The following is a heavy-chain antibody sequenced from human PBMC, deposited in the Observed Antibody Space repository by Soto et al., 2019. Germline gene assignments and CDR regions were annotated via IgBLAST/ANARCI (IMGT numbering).Heavy chain of an antibody. CDR1: GGAFSSYA. Sequence: SVKVSCKASGGAFSSYAISWVRQAPGQGLEWMGGLIPIFGTANYAQKFQGRVTITADESSSTDYMELCSLRAEDTAVYYCSRDGGEMATRLPLDHWGPGTLVPVSS. CDR3: SRDGGEMATRLPLDH. J-gene: IGHJ4*02. CDR2: LIPIFGTA. V-gene: IGHV1-69*13. D-gene: IGHD5-12*01.